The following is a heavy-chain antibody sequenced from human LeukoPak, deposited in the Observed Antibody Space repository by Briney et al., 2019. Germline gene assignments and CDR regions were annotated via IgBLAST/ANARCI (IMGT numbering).Heavy chain of an antibody. CDR3: ARHLRHYCYDAFDI. V-gene: IGHV4-38-2*01. D-gene: IGHD2-21*02. J-gene: IGHJ3*02. CDR2: IYYSGST. Sequence: PSETLSLTCAVSGYSISSGYYWGWIRQPPGKGLEWIGSIYYSGSTYYNPSLKSRVTISVDTSKNQFSLKLSSVTAADTAVYYCARHLRHYCYDAFDIWGQRTMVTVSS. CDR1: GYSISSGYY.